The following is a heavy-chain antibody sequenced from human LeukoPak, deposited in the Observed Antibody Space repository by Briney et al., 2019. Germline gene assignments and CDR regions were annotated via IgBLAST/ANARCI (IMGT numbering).Heavy chain of an antibody. V-gene: IGHV4-59*01. CDR2: VSYSGST. J-gene: IGHJ4*02. CDR1: GGSISIYY. D-gene: IGHD2-15*01. Sequence: SETLSLTCSVAGGSISIYYWSWIRQPPGKGLEWIGYVSYSGSTNYNPSLKSRVTISVDTSKNQFSLKLSSVTAADTAVYYCASLSRVAGTFSEFLFWGQGTLVTVSS. CDR3: ASLSRVAGTFSEFLF.